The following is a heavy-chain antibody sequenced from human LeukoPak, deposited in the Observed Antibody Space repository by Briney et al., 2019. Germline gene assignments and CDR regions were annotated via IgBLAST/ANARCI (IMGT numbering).Heavy chain of an antibody. CDR2: ISSSGSTI. CDR3: ARTYGDYEDNWFDP. D-gene: IGHD4-17*01. V-gene: IGHV3-48*03. Sequence: GGSLRLSCAASGFTFSSYEMNWVRQAPGKGLEWVSYISSSGSTIYHADSVKGRFTISRDNAKNSLYLQMNSLRAEDTAVYYCARTYGDYEDNWFDPWGQGTLVTVFS. J-gene: IGHJ5*02. CDR1: GFTFSSYE.